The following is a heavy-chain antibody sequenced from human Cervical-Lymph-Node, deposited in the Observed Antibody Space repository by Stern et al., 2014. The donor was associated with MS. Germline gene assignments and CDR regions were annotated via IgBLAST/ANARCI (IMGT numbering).Heavy chain of an antibody. V-gene: IGHV5-51*01. CDR2: IFPGDFEI. CDR1: GYTFTSYW. J-gene: IGHJ4*02. Sequence: GQLVQSGPEVKRPGESLEISCQASGYTFTSYWIGWVGPMPGKGLELIAIIFPGDFEIRYSPSFQGQVTIPADKSSSPAYLQWNNLKASDTAIYYCARQRYFDYWGQGTLVTVSS. CDR3: ARQRYFDY.